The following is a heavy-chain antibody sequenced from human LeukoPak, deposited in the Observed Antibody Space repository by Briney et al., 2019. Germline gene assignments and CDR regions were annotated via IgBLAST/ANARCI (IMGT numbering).Heavy chain of an antibody. D-gene: IGHD3-22*01. CDR3: ARDLKDYDSSGYNPLDY. CDR1: GYTFTGYY. V-gene: IGHV1-2*02. Sequence: GASVKVSCKASGYTFTGYYMHWVRQAPGQGLEWMGWINPNSGGTNYAQKFQGRVTMTRDTSISTAYMELSRLRSDDTAVYYCARDLKDYDSSGYNPLDYWGQGTLVTVSS. CDR2: INPNSGGT. J-gene: IGHJ4*02.